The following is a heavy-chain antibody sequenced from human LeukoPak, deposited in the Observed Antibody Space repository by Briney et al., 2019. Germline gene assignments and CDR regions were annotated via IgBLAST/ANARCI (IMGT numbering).Heavy chain of an antibody. CDR3: ARKGPTNVGLGGHDILTGWFADY. CDR1: GFTFSSYS. V-gene: IGHV3-21*01. CDR2: ISSSSSYI. J-gene: IGHJ4*02. Sequence: GGSLRLSCAASGFTFSSYSMNWVRQAPGKGLEWVSSISSSSSYIYYADSVKGRFTISRDNAKNSLYLQMNSLRAEDTAVYYCARKGPTNVGLGGHDILTGWFADYWGQGTLVTVSS. D-gene: IGHD3-9*01.